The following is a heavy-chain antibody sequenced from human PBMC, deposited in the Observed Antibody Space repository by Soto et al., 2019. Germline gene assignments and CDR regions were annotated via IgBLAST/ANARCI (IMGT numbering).Heavy chain of an antibody. D-gene: IGHD2-2*01. Sequence: PSETLSLTCTVSGGSISSYYWSWIRQPAGKGLEWIGRIYSSGSTNYNPSLNSRVTMSLDTSKNQLSLRLSSVAAADTAVYYCARDTKPIDYWGQGTLVTVSS. J-gene: IGHJ4*02. CDR2: IYSSGST. CDR1: GGSISSYY. V-gene: IGHV4-4*07. CDR3: ARDTKPIDY.